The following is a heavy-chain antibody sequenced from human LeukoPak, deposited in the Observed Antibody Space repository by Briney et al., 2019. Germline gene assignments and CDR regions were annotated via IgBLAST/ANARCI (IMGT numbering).Heavy chain of an antibody. D-gene: IGHD3-10*01. CDR3: ARTYYYGSGSYSAFDI. V-gene: IGHV1-18*01. CDR1: TSR. J-gene: IGHJ3*02. Sequence: ASVKVSCKATSRISWVRQAPGQGLEWMGWIGSYGGDTYYAQKFQGRVTVTTDTSTSTVYMELRSLRSDDTAVYYCARTYYYGSGSYSAFDIWGQGTMVTVSS. CDR2: IGSYGGDT.